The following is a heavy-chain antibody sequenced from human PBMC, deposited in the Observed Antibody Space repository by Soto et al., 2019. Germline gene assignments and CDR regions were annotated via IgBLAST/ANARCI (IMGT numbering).Heavy chain of an antibody. CDR2: ISYDGSNK. CDR3: ARDIVSYDFWSGPFDY. D-gene: IGHD3-3*01. J-gene: IGHJ4*02. Sequence: GGSLRLSCAASGFTFSSYAMHWVRQAPGKGLEWVAVISYDGSNKYYADSVKGRFTISRDNSKNTLYLQMNSLRAEDTAVYYCARDIVSYDFWSGPFDYWGQGT. V-gene: IGHV3-30-3*01. CDR1: GFTFSSYA.